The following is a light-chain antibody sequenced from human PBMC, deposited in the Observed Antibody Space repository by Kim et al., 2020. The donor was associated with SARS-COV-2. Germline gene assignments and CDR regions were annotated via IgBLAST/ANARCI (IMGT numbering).Light chain of an antibody. J-gene: IGKJ2*01. Sequence: DIQMTQSPSSLSASVGDRVTITCRASQSISSYLNWYQQKPGKAPKLLIYAASSLQSGVPSRFSGSGSGTDFTLTISSLQPEDFANYYCQQSYSTPNTFGQGTKLEI. CDR1: QSISSY. V-gene: IGKV1-39*01. CDR3: QQSYSTPNT. CDR2: AAS.